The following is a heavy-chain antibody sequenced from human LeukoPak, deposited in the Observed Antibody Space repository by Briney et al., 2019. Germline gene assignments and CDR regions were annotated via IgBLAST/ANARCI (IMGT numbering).Heavy chain of an antibody. Sequence: ASVKVSCKASGGTFSSYAISWVRQAPGQGLEWMGRIIPILGIANYAQKFQGRVTMTRDTSTSTVYMELSSLRSEDTAVYYCARSWLGYSSSWYKANWFDPWGQGTLVTVSS. D-gene: IGHD6-13*01. CDR2: IIPILGIA. CDR3: ARSWLGYSSSWYKANWFDP. V-gene: IGHV1-69*04. J-gene: IGHJ5*02. CDR1: GGTFSSYA.